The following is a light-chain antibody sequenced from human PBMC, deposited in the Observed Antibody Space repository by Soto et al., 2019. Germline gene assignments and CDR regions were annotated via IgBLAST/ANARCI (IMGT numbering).Light chain of an antibody. V-gene: IGKV1-5*01. J-gene: IGKJ1*01. CDR2: HAS. Sequence: IRMPQSPSSFSASTGDRVTITCRASQSISNWLAWYQQKPGTAPKVLIYHASNLQSGVPSRFSGSGSGTEFTLTISSLQPDDFATYYCQQYNSYSFGQGTKVDI. CDR3: QQYNSYS. CDR1: QSISNW.